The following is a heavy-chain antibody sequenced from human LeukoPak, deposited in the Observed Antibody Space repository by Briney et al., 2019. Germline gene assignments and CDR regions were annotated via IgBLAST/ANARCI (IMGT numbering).Heavy chain of an antibody. J-gene: IGHJ4*02. V-gene: IGHV3-21*01. CDR2: ITSGGGYI. CDR1: GFTFNTFN. Sequence: GGSLSLSCAASGFTFNTFNMNWVRQAPGKGLEWVSSITSGGGYIYYADSVKGRFTTSRDNAKNSLSLQLNSLRVEDTAVYYCARGHYDVLAASYKWTPDYWGQGTLVTVSS. D-gene: IGHD3-9*01. CDR3: ARGHYDVLAASYKWTPDY.